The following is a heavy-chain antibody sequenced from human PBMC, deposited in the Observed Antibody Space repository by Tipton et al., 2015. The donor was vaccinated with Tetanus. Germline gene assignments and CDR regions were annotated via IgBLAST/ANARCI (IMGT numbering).Heavy chain of an antibody. CDR3: AKDYSSSSWTWSRRDFDL. CDR1: GFTLGNYA. Sequence: SLRLSCAASGFTLGNYAMSWVRQAPGKGLEWVSSIRNRGDATYYADSVKGRFTISRDSSESTLYLQMNSLRPEDTAVYFCAKDYSSSSWTWSRRDFDLWGRGTLVAGSS. J-gene: IGHJ2*01. D-gene: IGHD6-6*01. V-gene: IGHV3-23*01. CDR2: IRNRGDAT.